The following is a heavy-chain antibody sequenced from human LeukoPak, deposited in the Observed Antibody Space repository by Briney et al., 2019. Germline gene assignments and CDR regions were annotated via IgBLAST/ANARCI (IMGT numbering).Heavy chain of an antibody. V-gene: IGHV4-34*01. J-gene: IGHJ4*02. CDR1: GGSFSGYY. Sequence: SETLSLTCAVYGGSFSGYYWSWIRQPPGKGLEWIGEINHSGSTNHNPSLKSRVTISVDTSKNQFSLKLSSVTAADTAVYYCARGHDDYFDYWGQGTLVTVSS. CDR2: INHSGST. D-gene: IGHD3-3*01. CDR3: ARGHDDYFDY.